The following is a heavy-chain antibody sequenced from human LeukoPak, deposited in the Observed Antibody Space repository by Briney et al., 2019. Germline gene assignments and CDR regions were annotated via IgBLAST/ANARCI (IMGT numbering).Heavy chain of an antibody. CDR3: ARVTSGITGGTYYYYYMDV. J-gene: IGHJ6*03. D-gene: IGHD6-13*01. V-gene: IGHV3-21*01. CDR2: ISSSKTYI. CDR1: GFTFSSYS. Sequence: GGSLRLSCAASGFTFSSYSMSWVRQAPGKGLEWVSSISSSKTYIYYADSVKGRFTISRDNVKNSLYLQMNSPRAEDTAVYYCARVTSGITGGTYYYYYMDVWGKGTTVTVSS.